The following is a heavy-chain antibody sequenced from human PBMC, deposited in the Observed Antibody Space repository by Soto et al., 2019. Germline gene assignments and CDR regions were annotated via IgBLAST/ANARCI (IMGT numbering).Heavy chain of an antibody. CDR3: AASIFYYGMDV. CDR2: IYPGDSDT. V-gene: IGHV5-51*01. CDR1: GYTFTNYW. J-gene: IGHJ6*02. Sequence: PGESLKISCKGSGYTFTNYWIGWVRQMPGKGPEWMGIIYPGDSDTRYNPSFQGQVTISADKSITTTYLQWSSLKASDTAIYYCAASIFYYGMDVWRQGTTVTVSS.